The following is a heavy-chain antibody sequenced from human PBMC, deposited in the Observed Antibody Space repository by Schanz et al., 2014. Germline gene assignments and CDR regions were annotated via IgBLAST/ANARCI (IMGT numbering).Heavy chain of an antibody. CDR2: ISSTSRAT. CDR1: GFTFRSYS. CDR3: AGGEYQLLYGN. V-gene: IGHV3-48*01. J-gene: IGHJ4*02. D-gene: IGHD2-2*02. Sequence: EVQLVASGGSLVQPGGSLRLSCAASGFTFRSYSMNWVRQAPGKGLEWISYISSTSRATYYADSVKGRFTISRDNAKNTLLLQMNSLRAEDAAVYYCAGGEYQLLYGNWGQGTLVNDSS.